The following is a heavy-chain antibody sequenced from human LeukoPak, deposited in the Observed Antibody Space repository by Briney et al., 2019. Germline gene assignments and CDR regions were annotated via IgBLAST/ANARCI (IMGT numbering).Heavy chain of an antibody. V-gene: IGHV1-2*02. CDR2: INPNSGST. J-gene: IGHJ4*02. CDR3: ARAVGVSSSTSCYH. Sequence: ASVKVSCKASGYTFTGYYIHWVRQAPGQGLEWMGWINPNSGSTNYAQKFQGRVTMTTDESISTAYMELSRLRSDDTAGYYCARAVGVSSSTSCYHWGQGTLVTVS. CDR1: GYTFTGYY. D-gene: IGHD2-2*01.